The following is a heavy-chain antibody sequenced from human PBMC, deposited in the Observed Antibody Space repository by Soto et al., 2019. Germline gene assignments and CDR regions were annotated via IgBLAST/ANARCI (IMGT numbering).Heavy chain of an antibody. V-gene: IGHV1-2*02. J-gene: IGHJ4*02. CDR1: GYTFAGHY. D-gene: IGHD1-26*01. CDR3: GRGRSGQIVVFY. CDR2: IGPESGAT. Sequence: SVKEWFRASGYTFAGHYIHWVRQAPEQGPEWMGEIGPESGATRYAQKFQGRVTMTRDMSITTVYMELNNLSPDDTAVYYCGRGRSGQIVVFYWGQGTQVTVYS.